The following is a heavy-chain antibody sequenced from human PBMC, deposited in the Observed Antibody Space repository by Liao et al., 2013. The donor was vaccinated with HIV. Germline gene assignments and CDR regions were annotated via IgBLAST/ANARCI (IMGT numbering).Heavy chain of an antibody. Sequence: QVQLQESGPGLVKPSQTLSLTCTVSGGSISSADYYWSWIRQPPGKGLEWIGYIYYSGSTNYNPSLKSRVTISLDTSKNQFSLKLTSVTAADTAVYYCGTSYDFWTGDGATFDHWGQGALVTVSS. CDR1: GGSISSADYY. CDR2: IYYSGST. V-gene: IGHV4-30-4*08. J-gene: IGHJ4*02. D-gene: IGHD3-3*01. CDR3: GTSYDFWTGDGATFDH.